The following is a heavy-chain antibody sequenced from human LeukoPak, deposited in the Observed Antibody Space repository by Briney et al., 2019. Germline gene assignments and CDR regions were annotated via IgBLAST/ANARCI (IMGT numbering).Heavy chain of an antibody. V-gene: IGHV4-34*01. CDR2: INHSGST. Sequence: PSETLSLTCAVYGVSFSGYYWSWIRQPPGKGLEWIGEINHSGSTNYNPPLKSRVTISVDTSKNQFSLKLTSVTAADTAVYYCSSFGNWGRAAFDIWGQGTMISVSS. D-gene: IGHD7-27*01. CDR1: GVSFSGYY. J-gene: IGHJ3*02. CDR3: SSFGNWGRAAFDI.